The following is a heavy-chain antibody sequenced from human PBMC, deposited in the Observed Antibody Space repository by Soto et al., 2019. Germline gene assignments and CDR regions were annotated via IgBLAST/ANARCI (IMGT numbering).Heavy chain of an antibody. Sequence: ASVKVSCKASGGTFSSYAISWVRQAPGQGLEWMGGIIPIFGIANYAQKFQGRVTITADKSTSTAYMERSSLRSEDTAVYYCARDLPGCGGDCSFDYWGQGTLVTVSS. D-gene: IGHD2-21*02. CDR1: GGTFSSYA. V-gene: IGHV1-69*10. J-gene: IGHJ4*02. CDR3: ARDLPGCGGDCSFDY. CDR2: IIPIFGIA.